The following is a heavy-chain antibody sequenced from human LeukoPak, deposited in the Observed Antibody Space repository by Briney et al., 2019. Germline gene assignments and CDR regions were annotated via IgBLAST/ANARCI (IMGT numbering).Heavy chain of an antibody. V-gene: IGHV5-51*01. J-gene: IGHJ4*02. Sequence: GESLKISCKGSGYSFTSYWIGWVRQMPGKGLEWMGIIYPGDSDTRYSPSFQGQVTISADKSISTAYLQWSSLKASDTAIYYCARHPNYYDSSGYHLDYWGQGTLVTVSP. CDR3: ARHPNYYDSSGYHLDY. CDR1: GYSFTSYW. CDR2: IYPGDSDT. D-gene: IGHD3-22*01.